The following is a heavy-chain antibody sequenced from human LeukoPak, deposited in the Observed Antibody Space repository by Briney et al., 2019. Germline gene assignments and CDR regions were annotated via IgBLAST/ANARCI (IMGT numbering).Heavy chain of an antibody. Sequence: ASVKVSCKASGGTFSSYAISWVRQAPGQGLEWMGGIIPIFGTANYAQKFQGRVTITADNSTSTAYMELSSLRSEDTAVYYCARKVPNDSSGYYYRGQFDPWGQGTLVTVSS. V-gene: IGHV1-69*06. J-gene: IGHJ5*02. D-gene: IGHD3-22*01. CDR2: IIPIFGTA. CDR3: ARKVPNDSSGYYYRGQFDP. CDR1: GGTFSSYA.